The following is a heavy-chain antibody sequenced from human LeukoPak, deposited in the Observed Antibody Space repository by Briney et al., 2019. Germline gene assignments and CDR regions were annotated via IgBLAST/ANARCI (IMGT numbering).Heavy chain of an antibody. D-gene: IGHD6-13*01. V-gene: IGHV4-4*07. CDR3: AREPRSSWLRYWYFDL. J-gene: IGHJ2*01. CDR1: GDSINAKY. CDR2: IYSSGST. Sequence: SETLSLTCTVSGDSINAKYWSWIRQSAGRGLEWIGRIYSSGSTNYNPSLKSRVTISVDTSKNQFSLKLSSVTAADTAVYYCAREPRSSWLRYWYFDLWGRGTLVTVSS.